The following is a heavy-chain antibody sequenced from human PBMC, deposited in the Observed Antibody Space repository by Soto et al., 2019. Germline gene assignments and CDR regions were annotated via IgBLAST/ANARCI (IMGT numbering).Heavy chain of an antibody. J-gene: IGHJ4*02. CDR2: ISSSSSYI. CDR3: ARDSKDYALDY. V-gene: IGHV3-21*01. D-gene: IGHD4-17*01. Sequence: EVQLVESGGGLVKPGGSLRLSCAASGFTLSSYSRNWVRQAPGKGLEWVSSISSSSSYIYYADSVKGRFTISRDNAKNSLYLQMNSLRAEDPAVYYCARDSKDYALDYWGQGTLVTVSS. CDR1: GFTLSSYS.